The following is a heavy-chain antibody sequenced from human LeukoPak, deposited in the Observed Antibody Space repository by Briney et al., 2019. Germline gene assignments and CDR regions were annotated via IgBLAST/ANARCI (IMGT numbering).Heavy chain of an antibody. V-gene: IGHV3-7*01. J-gene: IGHJ4*02. CDR2: IKQDGSEK. CDR3: ARLIYYGSPYYFDY. CDR1: GFTFSSYW. D-gene: IGHD3-10*01. Sequence: PGGSLRLSCAASGFTFSSYWMRWVRQAPGKGLEWVANIKQDGSEKYYVDSVKGRLTISRDNAKNSLYLQMNSLRAEDTAVYYCARLIYYGSPYYFDYWGQGTLVTVSS.